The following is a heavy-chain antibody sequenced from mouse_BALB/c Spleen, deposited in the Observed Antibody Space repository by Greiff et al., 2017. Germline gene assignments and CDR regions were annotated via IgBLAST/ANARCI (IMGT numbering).Heavy chain of an antibody. CDR3: ARVHYYGSSLYAMDY. V-gene: IGHV5-6-5*01. CDR1: GFTFSSYA. Sequence: EVQLVESGGGLVKPGGSLKLSCAASGFTFSSYAMSWVRQTPEKRLEWVASISSGGSTYYPDSVKGLFTISRDNARNILYLQMSSLRPEDTAMYYCARVHYYGSSLYAMDYWGQGTSVTVSS. D-gene: IGHD1-1*01. J-gene: IGHJ4*01. CDR2: ISSGGST.